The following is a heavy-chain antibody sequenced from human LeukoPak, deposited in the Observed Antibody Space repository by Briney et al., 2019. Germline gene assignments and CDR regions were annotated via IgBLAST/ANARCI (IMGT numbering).Heavy chain of an antibody. V-gene: IGHV3-23*01. CDR1: GFTFSSSA. CDR2: ISNNGGYT. CDR3: AKDQSGWYYFDY. Sequence: GGSLRLSCAASGFTFSSSAMSWVRQAPGKGLEWVSAISNNGGYTYYADSVQGRFTISRDNSKSTLCLQMNSLRAEDTAVYYCAKDQSGWYYFDYWGQGTLVTVSS. J-gene: IGHJ4*02. D-gene: IGHD6-19*01.